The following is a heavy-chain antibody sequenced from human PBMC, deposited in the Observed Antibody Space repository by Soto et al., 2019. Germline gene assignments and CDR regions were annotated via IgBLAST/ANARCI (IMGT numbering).Heavy chain of an antibody. Sequence: QVQLVQSGAEVKEPGASVKVSCKASGYTFVRYGISWVRQAPGQGLEWMGWISPYKGNTNYVQKFQGRVTMTTDTPTSSVYMELRSLRSDDTAVYYCSRDAQKWLVAAFDIWGQGTMVTVSS. CDR3: SRDAQKWLVAAFDI. D-gene: IGHD6-19*01. V-gene: IGHV1-18*01. CDR1: GYTFVRYG. J-gene: IGHJ3*02. CDR2: ISPYKGNT.